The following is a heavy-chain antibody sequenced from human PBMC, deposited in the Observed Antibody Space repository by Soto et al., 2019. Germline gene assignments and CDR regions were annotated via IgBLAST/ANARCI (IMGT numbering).Heavy chain of an antibody. CDR1: GFTFSSYA. V-gene: IGHV3-23*01. CDR3: ANAPYTLVNPGDACDI. Sequence: EVQLLESGGGLVQPGGSLRLSCAASGFTFSSYAMSWVRQAPGKGLEWVTAISGSGGSTYYADSVKGRFTISRDNSKKSLYMHRHRLRAEDTAVYYCANAPYTLVNPGDACDIWGQGTMVTVSS. CDR2: ISGSGGST. J-gene: IGHJ3*02. D-gene: IGHD1-20*01.